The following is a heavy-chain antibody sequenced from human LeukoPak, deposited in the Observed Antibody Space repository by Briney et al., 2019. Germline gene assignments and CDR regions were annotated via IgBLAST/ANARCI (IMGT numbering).Heavy chain of an antibody. V-gene: IGHV4-59*08. CDR2: IYYSGST. J-gene: IGHJ4*02. Sequence: SETLSLTCTVSGGSISGYYWSWIRQPPGKGLEWIGYIYYSGSTNYNPSLKSRVTISVDTSKNQFSLKLSSVTAADTAVYYCATTGWVDYWGQGTLVTVSS. CDR1: GGSISGYY. D-gene: IGHD6-19*01. CDR3: ATTGWVDY.